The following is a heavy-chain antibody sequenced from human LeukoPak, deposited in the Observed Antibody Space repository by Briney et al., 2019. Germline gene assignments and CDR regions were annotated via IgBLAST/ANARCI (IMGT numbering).Heavy chain of an antibody. CDR1: GFTFSSYA. V-gene: IGHV3-23*01. Sequence: GGSLRLSCAASGFTFSSYAMSWVRQAPGKELEWVSAISGSGGSTYYADSVKGRFTISRDNSKNTLYLQMNSLRVEDTAVYYCAKGLTGTKYYFDHWGQGTQVTVSS. D-gene: IGHD1-7*01. J-gene: IGHJ4*02. CDR2: ISGSGGST. CDR3: AKGLTGTKYYFDH.